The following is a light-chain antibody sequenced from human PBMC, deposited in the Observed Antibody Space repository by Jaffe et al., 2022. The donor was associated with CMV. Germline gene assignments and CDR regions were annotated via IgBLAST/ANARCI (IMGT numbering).Light chain of an antibody. CDR3: GSYSSISLVL. J-gene: IGLJ3*02. CDR2: EVN. Sequence: QSALTQPASVSGSPGQSITISCTGSISNVGTYKYVSWYQQHPGKAPKLLIYEVNNRPSGISDRFSGSKSGNTASLTISGVQPEDEADYYCGSYSSISLVLFGGGTKLTVL. CDR1: ISNVGTYKY. V-gene: IGLV2-14*03.